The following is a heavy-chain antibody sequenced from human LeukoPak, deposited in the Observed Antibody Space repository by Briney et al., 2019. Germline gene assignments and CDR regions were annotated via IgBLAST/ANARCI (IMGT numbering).Heavy chain of an antibody. CDR3: ARSGWHCSSTSCYDFDL. J-gene: IGHJ3*01. CDR1: ECTFSTYT. Sequence: ASVKVSCKASECTFSTYTISWVRQAPGQGLECMGRIIPILSIIHYAQNFQGRVTITADKSTTTSYMELSSLRSEDTAVYYCARSGWHCSSTSCYDFDLWGQGTLVAVSS. CDR2: IIPILSII. V-gene: IGHV1-69*02. D-gene: IGHD2-2*01.